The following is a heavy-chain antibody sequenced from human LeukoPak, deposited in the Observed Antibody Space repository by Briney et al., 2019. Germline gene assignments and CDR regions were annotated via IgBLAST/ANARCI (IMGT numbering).Heavy chain of an antibody. Sequence: ASGKVSCKASGGTFSSYAISWVRQAPGQGLEWMGRIIPILGIANYAQKFQGRVTITADKSTSTAYMELSSLRSEDTAVYYCARDLSGPDPNGDIWGQGTMVTVSS. CDR2: IIPILGIA. CDR1: GGTFSSYA. J-gene: IGHJ3*02. D-gene: IGHD6-19*01. V-gene: IGHV1-69*04. CDR3: ARDLSGPDPNGDI.